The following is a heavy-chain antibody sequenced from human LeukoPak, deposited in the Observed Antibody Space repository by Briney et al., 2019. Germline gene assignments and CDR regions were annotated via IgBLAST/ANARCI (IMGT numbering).Heavy chain of an antibody. Sequence: GGSLRLSCAASGFTFSSYGMHWVRQAPGKGLEWVAFIRYDGSNKYYADSVKGRFTISRDNSKNTLYLQMNSLRAEDTAVYYCAKEGYSSSWYVPEGYYYYYMDVWAKGPRSPSP. J-gene: IGHJ6*03. V-gene: IGHV3-30*02. CDR3: AKEGYSSSWYVPEGYYYYYMDV. CDR1: GFTFSSYG. D-gene: IGHD6-13*01. CDR2: IRYDGSNK.